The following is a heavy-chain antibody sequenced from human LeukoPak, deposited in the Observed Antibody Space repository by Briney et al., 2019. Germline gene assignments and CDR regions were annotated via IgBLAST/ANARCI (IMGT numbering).Heavy chain of an antibody. CDR2: INHSGST. CDR3: ARVIKVPDYFDY. CDR1: GGSFSGYY. Sequence: SETLSLTCAVYGGSFSGYYCSWIRQPPGKGLEWIGEINHSGSTNYNPSLKSRVTISVDTSKNQFSLKLSSVTAADTAVYYCARVIKVPDYFDYWGQGTLVTVSS. V-gene: IGHV4-34*01. D-gene: IGHD2/OR15-2a*01. J-gene: IGHJ4*02.